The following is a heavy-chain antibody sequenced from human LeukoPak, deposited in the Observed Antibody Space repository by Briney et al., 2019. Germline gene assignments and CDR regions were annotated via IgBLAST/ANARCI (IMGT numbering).Heavy chain of an antibody. D-gene: IGHD2-2*02. CDR2: ISSSGSTI. V-gene: IGHV3-48*04. J-gene: IGHJ6*02. CDR1: GFTFSSYA. CDR3: ARADIVVVPAAIIRRTYYYGMDV. Sequence: GRSLRLSCAASGFTFSSYAMHWVRQAPGKGLEWVSYISSSGSTIYYADSVKGRLTISRDNAKNSLYLQMNSLRAEDTAVYYCARADIVVVPAAIIRRTYYYGMDVWGQGTTVTVSS.